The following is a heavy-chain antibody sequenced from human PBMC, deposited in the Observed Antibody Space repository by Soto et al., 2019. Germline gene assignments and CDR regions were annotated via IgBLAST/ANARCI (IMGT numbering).Heavy chain of an antibody. CDR3: ARGRASGSYYLLDY. Sequence: ASVKVSCKASGDTFTTSDINWVRQATGHGLEWMGWINPNGGNIGYAQRFQGRVTMTRDTAIRTAYMEVSSLRSDDTAVYYCARGRASGSYYLLDYWGQGTLVTVSS. CDR1: GDTFTTSD. CDR2: INPNGGNI. J-gene: IGHJ4*02. D-gene: IGHD3-10*01. V-gene: IGHV1-8*01.